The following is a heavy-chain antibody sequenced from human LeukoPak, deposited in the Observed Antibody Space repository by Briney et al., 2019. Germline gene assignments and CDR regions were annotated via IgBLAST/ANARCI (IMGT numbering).Heavy chain of an antibody. CDR2: ISSSSSYI. Sequence: PGGSLRLPCAASGFTFSSYSMNWVRQAPGKGLEWVSSISSSSSYIYYADSVKGRFTVSRDNAKNSLYLQMNSLRAEDTAVYYCASGDRDYFDYWGQGTLVTVSS. V-gene: IGHV3-21*01. CDR3: ASGDRDYFDY. CDR1: GFTFSSYS. J-gene: IGHJ4*02.